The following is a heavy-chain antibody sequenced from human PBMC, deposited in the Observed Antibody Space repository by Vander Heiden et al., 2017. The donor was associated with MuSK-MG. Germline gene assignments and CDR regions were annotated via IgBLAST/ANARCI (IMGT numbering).Heavy chain of an antibody. D-gene: IGHD3-22*01. CDR3: AKDHDSSGYYFDAFDI. J-gene: IGHJ3*02. CDR1: GFTFSSYG. V-gene: IGHV3-30*02. CDR2: IRYDGSNK. Sequence: QVQLVESGGGVVQPGGSLRLSCAASGFTFSSYGMHWVRQAPGKGLEWVAFIRYDGSNKYYADSVKGRFTTSRDNSKNTLYLQMNSLRAEDTAVYYCAKDHDSSGYYFDAFDIWGQGTMVTVSS.